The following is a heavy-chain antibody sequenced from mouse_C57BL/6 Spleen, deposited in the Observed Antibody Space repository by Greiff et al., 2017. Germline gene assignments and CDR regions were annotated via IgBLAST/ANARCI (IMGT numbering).Heavy chain of an antibody. CDR2: IYPGDGDT. D-gene: IGHD1-3*01. CDR3: ARSSFAY. J-gene: IGHJ3*01. V-gene: IGHV1-82*01. Sequence: QVQLQQSGPELVKPGASVKISCKASGYAISSSWMNWVKQRPGKGLEWIGRIYPGDGDTNYNGKFKGKATLTADKSSSTAYMQLSSLTSEDSAVYFCARSSFAYWGQGTLVTVSA. CDR1: GYAISSSW.